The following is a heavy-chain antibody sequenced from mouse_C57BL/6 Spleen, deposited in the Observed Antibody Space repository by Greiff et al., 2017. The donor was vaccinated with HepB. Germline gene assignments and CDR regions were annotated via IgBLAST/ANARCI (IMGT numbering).Heavy chain of an antibody. CDR3: ARRHLEITTVVATNFDV. V-gene: IGHV1-18*01. CDR2: INPNNGGT. CDR1: GSTFTDYN. J-gene: IGHJ1*03. Sequence: EVQLQQSGPELVKPGASVKIPCKASGSTFTDYNMDWVKQSHGKSLEWIGDINPNNGGTIYNQKFTGKATLTVDKSSSTAYMERRSLTAEDTAVYYCARRHLEITTVVATNFDVWGTGTTVTVAS. D-gene: IGHD1-1*01.